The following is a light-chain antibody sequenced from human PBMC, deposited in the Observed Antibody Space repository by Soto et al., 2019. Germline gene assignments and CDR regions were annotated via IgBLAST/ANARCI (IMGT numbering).Light chain of an antibody. J-gene: IGKJ4*01. V-gene: IGKV3-11*01. CDR2: DAS. CDR1: QSINRH. CDR3: QQRSNWPPVT. Sequence: ENLLTQSPDTLSLSAGERATLSCRASQSINRHLAWYRQKPGQAPRLLIYDASNRATGIPARFSGSGSGTDFTLTISSLEPEDFGVYYCQQRSNWPPVTFGGGTKVDIK.